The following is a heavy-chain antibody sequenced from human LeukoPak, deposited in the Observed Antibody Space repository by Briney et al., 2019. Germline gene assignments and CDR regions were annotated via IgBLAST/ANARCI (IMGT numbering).Heavy chain of an antibody. CDR3: ARGYSSSWYLAKLFDY. J-gene: IGHJ4*02. D-gene: IGHD6-13*01. Sequence: PSETLSLTCAVSGGSFSGYYWSWIRQPPGKRLEWIGEINHSGSTNYNPSLKSRVTISVDTSKNQFSLKLSSVTAADTAVYYCARGYSSSWYLAKLFDYWGQGTLVTVSS. CDR2: INHSGST. CDR1: GGSFSGYY. V-gene: IGHV4-34*01.